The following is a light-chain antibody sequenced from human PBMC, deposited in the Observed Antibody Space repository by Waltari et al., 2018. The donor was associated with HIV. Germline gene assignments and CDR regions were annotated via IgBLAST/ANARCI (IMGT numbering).Light chain of an antibody. V-gene: IGLV3-21*02. CDR3: QVWDGRADPVI. CDR2: DDR. CDR1: NIAATKS. J-gene: IGLJ2*01. Sequence: SYVLPQPPSVSVPPGQTPRSTCGGNNIAATKSVHWYQLNPGQAPVVVIYDDRDRPSGIPDRFSGSSSGDTATLTISRAEAGDEADYYCQVWDGRADPVIFGGGTKLAVV.